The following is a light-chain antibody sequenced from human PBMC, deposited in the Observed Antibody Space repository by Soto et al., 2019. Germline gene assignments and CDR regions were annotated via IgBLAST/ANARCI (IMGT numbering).Light chain of an antibody. J-gene: IGKJ1*01. Sequence: EIVLTQSPGTLSLSPVERATLSCRASQSASSSYLAWYQQKPGQAPRLLIYGASSRATGIPDRFSGSGSGTDFTLTISRLEPEDFAVYYCQQYSSSPGTFGQGTKVEIK. CDR3: QQYSSSPGT. CDR1: QSASSSY. V-gene: IGKV3-20*01. CDR2: GAS.